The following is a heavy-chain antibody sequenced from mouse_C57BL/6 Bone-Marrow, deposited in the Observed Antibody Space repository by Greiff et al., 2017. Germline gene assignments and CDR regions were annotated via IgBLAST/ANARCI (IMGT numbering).Heavy chain of an antibody. D-gene: IGHD4-1*01. Sequence: EVKLVESGGGLVQPGGSLKLSCAASGFTFSDYGMAWVRQAPRKGPEWVAFISNLAYSIYYADTVTGRFTISSENAKNTLYLEMSSLRSEDTAMYDCARHRTGYYAMDYWGQGTSVTVSS. CDR3: ARHRTGYYAMDY. CDR2: ISNLAYSI. J-gene: IGHJ4*01. CDR1: GFTFSDYG. V-gene: IGHV5-15*01.